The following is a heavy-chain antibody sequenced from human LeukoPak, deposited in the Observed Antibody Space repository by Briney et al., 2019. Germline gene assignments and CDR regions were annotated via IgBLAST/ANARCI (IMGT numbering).Heavy chain of an antibody. J-gene: IGHJ4*02. CDR2: IYYSGST. Sequence: SETLSLTCTVSGGSISSYYWSWIRQPPGKGLEWIGYIYYSGSTNYNPSLKSRVTISVGTSKNQFSLKLSSVTAADTAVYYCASLNPYDCSGGSCYPGGFDYWGRGTLVTVSS. D-gene: IGHD2-15*01. CDR3: ASLNPYDCSGGSCYPGGFDY. CDR1: GGSISSYY. V-gene: IGHV4-59*01.